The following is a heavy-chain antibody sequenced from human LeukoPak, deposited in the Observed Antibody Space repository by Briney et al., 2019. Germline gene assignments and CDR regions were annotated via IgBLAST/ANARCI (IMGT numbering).Heavy chain of an antibody. Sequence: PWGSLRLSCSASGFTISIYAMHWVRQAPGKGLQYVSAPSGNGGSTYYADAVKGRFTISRDNSKNTLYLQMSSLRADETAVYYCVGYCSGTSCGGSVYGMDVWGQGTTVTVSS. CDR3: VGYCSGTSCGGSVYGMDV. V-gene: IGHV3-64D*06. CDR1: GFTISIYA. J-gene: IGHJ6*02. CDR2: PSGNGGST. D-gene: IGHD2-2*01.